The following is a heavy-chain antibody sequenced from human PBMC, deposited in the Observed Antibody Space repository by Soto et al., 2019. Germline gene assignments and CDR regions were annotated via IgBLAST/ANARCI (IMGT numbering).Heavy chain of an antibody. CDR1: GFTFSNYD. J-gene: IGHJ4*02. D-gene: IGHD6-19*01. Sequence: EVQLVESGAGLVQPGGSLRLSCAASGFTFSNYDIHWVRQATGQGLEWVSAIGTAGASYFAGSVKGRFTISRENAKNSLYIQMYILTAGDTAVYFCERGSRRGGTGCIDYWGQGTLVTVSS. V-gene: IGHV3-13*04. CDR3: ERGSRRGGTGCIDY. CDR2: IGTAGAS.